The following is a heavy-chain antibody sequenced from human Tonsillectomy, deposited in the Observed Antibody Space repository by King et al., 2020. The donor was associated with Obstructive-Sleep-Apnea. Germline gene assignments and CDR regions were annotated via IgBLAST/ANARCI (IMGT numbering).Heavy chain of an antibody. V-gene: IGHV3-30*04. CDR2: ISYDGSNK. CDR3: ARIQIAAAFFPFDY. CDR1: GFTFSSYA. J-gene: IGHJ4*02. Sequence: QLVQSGGGVVQPGRSLRLSCAASGFTFSSYAMHWVRQAPGKGLEWVAVISYDGSNKYYADSVKGRFTISRDNSKNTLYLQMNSLRAEDTAVYYCARIQIAAAFFPFDYWGQGTLVTVSS. D-gene: IGHD6-13*01.